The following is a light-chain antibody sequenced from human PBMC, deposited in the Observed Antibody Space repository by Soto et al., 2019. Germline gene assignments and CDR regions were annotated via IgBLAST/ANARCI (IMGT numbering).Light chain of an antibody. Sequence: QMTQSPSSLSASVGDRITITCRASRDIGSDLSWYQQKPGKAPKLLIYDASNLETGVPSRFSGSGSGTEFTLTISSLQADDFAIYYCQQYNGYRLAFGGGTKVDIK. V-gene: IGKV1-33*01. CDR1: RDIGSD. CDR3: QQYNGYRLA. CDR2: DAS. J-gene: IGKJ4*01.